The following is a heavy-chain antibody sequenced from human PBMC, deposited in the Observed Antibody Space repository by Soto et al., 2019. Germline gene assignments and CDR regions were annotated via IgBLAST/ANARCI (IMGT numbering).Heavy chain of an antibody. CDR2: ISYDGSNK. D-gene: IGHD6-13*01. CDR1: GFTFSSYA. CDR3: ARDQGSSWYHDYYYYGMDV. Sequence: GGSLRLSCAASGFTFSSYAMHWVRQAPGKGLEWVAVISYDGSNKYYADSVRGRFTISRDNSKNTLYLQMNSLRAEDTAVYYCARDQGSSWYHDYYYYGMDVWGQGTTVTVSS. J-gene: IGHJ6*02. V-gene: IGHV3-30-3*01.